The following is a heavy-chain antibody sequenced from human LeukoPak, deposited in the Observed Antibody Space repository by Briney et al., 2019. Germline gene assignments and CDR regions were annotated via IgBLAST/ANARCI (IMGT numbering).Heavy chain of an antibody. D-gene: IGHD2-2*01. J-gene: IGHJ1*01. CDR1: GFTFSTYA. CDR3: VIGALPATGRVYFQH. V-gene: IGHV3-23*01. Sequence: GGSLRLSCAASGFTFSTYAMSWVRQAPGKGLEWVSGISGSGDRTYYADSVKGRFTVSRDNSKNTLYLQMNSLRAEDTALYYCVIGALPATGRVYFQHWGQGTLVTVSS. CDR2: ISGSGDRT.